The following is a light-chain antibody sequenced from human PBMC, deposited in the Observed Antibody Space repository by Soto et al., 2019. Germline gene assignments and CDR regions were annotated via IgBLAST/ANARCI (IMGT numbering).Light chain of an antibody. CDR1: QSVSSN. V-gene: IGKV3-15*01. CDR3: QHYNNWPPWT. J-gene: IGKJ1*01. Sequence: EIVMTQSPATLSVSPGESATLSCRASQSVSSNLALYQQKPGQAPRLLIYGASTRSTGIPARFSGSGSGTEFTLSISSLQSEDFAVYYCQHYNNWPPWTFGQGTKVEIK. CDR2: GAS.